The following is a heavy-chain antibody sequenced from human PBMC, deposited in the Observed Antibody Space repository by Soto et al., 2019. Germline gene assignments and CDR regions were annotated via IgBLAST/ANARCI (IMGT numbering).Heavy chain of an antibody. CDR3: VRGTYCGASCYFAREY. D-gene: IGHD2-21*01. CDR2: INPMSRTA. Sequence: VQLVQSGSEVQKPGSSVKVSCKASGDTSTTYVVSWVRQAPGNGLEWMGGINPMSRTAKYAEKYSGRVTITADEATKTVYLDLTTLRFEGTAVYFCVRGTYCGASCYFAREYWGQGTLVAVSS. J-gene: IGHJ4*02. CDR1: GDTSTTYV. V-gene: IGHV1-69*01.